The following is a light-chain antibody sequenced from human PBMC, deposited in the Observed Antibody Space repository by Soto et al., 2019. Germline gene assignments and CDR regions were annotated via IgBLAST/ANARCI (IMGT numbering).Light chain of an antibody. CDR2: GAS. CDR3: QQYNSYPIT. J-gene: IGKJ5*01. Sequence: DIQMTQSPSTLSASVGDRVTITCRASQSISSWLAWYQQKPGKAPKLLIYGASSLQTGVPSRFSGSGSGTEFIFTISSLQPDYFATYYCQQYNSYPITFGQGTRLEIK. V-gene: IGKV1-5*01. CDR1: QSISSW.